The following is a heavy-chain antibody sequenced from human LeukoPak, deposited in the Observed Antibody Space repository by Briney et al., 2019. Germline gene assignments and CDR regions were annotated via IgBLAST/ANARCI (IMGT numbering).Heavy chain of an antibody. Sequence: SETLSLTCTVSGASVGSAGYYWSWIRQPPGGGLEWIGYIYYISNTNYNPSLKSRVTMSVDPSKNQFSLKLNSVTAADTAVYYCARTQSQSGCYRYYFGYWGQGTLVTVSS. CDR2: IYYISNT. D-gene: IGHD1-26*01. CDR3: ARTQSQSGCYRYYFGY. CDR1: GASVGSAGYY. J-gene: IGHJ4*02. V-gene: IGHV4-61*08.